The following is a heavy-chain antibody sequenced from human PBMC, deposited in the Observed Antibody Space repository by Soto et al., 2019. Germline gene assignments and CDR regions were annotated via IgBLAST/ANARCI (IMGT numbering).Heavy chain of an antibody. J-gene: IGHJ4*02. Sequence: SETLSLTCTVSGGSISSSSYYWGWIRQPPGKGLEWIGSIYYSGSTYYNPSLKSRVTISVDTSKNQFSLKLTSVTAADTAVYFCAREAGGGKSQGINDYWGQGTLVTVSS. CDR2: IYYSGST. CDR1: GGSISSSSYY. D-gene: IGHD1-26*01. CDR3: AREAGGGKSQGINDY. V-gene: IGHV4-39*02.